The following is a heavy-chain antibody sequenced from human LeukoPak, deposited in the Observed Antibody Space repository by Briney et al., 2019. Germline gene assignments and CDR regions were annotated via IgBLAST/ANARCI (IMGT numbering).Heavy chain of an antibody. CDR3: ATTGRRWFGELLFFDY. Sequence: SQTLSLTCAVSGGSISSGGYSWSWIRQPPGKGLEWIGYIYHSGSTYYNPSLKSRVTMSVDTSKDQFSLKLSSVTAADTAVYYCATTGRRWFGELLFFDYWGQGTLVTVSS. V-gene: IGHV4-30-2*01. D-gene: IGHD3-10*01. CDR2: IYHSGST. J-gene: IGHJ4*02. CDR1: GGSISSGGYS.